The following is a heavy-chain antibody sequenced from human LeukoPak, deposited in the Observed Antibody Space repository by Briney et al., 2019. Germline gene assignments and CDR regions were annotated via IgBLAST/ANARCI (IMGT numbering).Heavy chain of an antibody. CDR3: SQGQSGSCYL. J-gene: IGHJ5*02. CDR2: ISGDGGST. D-gene: IGHD2-15*01. V-gene: IGHV3-43*02. CDR1: GFTFDDYV. Sequence: GGSLKLSCAASGFTFDDYVMHWVRQAPGKGLEGVSLISGDGGSTYYADSVKGRFTISRDNSKNSLYLQMNSLRTEDTAFYYCSQGQSGSCYLWGQGILVTVSS.